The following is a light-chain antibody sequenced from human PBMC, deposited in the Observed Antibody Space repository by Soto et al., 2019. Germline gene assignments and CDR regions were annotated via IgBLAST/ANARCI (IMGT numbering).Light chain of an antibody. J-gene: IGKJ2*01. V-gene: IGKV4-1*01. CDR2: WAT. CDR3: QQYYSTPYT. CDR1: RSGLDNSDNKNY. Sequence: DIVMTQAPDALTVSLGERATINCKSSRSGLDNSDNKNYLAWYQQKSGQPPKLLIYWATTREFGVPDRFSGSGSGTDFTLTISSLQAEDVAVYYCQQYYSTPYTFGQGTKLEIK.